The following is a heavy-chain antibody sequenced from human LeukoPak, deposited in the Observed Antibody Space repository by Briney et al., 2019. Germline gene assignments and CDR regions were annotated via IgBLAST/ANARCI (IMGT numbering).Heavy chain of an antibody. D-gene: IGHD3-9*01. CDR2: IKSKTDGGTT. J-gene: IGHJ6*02. Sequence: GGSLRLSCAASGFTFSNAWMSWVRQASGKGLEWVGRIKSKTDGGTTDCAAPVKGRFTISRDDSKNTLYLQMNSLKTEDTAVYHCTTAPYDILTGYPYYYYGMDVWGQGTTVTVSS. CDR1: GFTFSNAW. CDR3: TTAPYDILTGYPYYYYGMDV. V-gene: IGHV3-15*01.